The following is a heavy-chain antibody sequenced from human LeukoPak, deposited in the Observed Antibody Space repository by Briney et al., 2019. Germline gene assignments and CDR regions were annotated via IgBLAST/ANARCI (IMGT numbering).Heavy chain of an antibody. D-gene: IGHD4-23*01. CDR2: IYYSGST. Sequence: SETLSLTCSVSGVSISSSSHYWDWIRQPPGEGLEWIGSIYYSGSTYYNPSLKSRVTISVDTSKNQFSLKLISVTAADTAVYYCAREDSGGLDYWGQGILVTVSP. J-gene: IGHJ4*02. CDR1: GVSISSSSHY. CDR3: AREDSGGLDY. V-gene: IGHV4-39*07.